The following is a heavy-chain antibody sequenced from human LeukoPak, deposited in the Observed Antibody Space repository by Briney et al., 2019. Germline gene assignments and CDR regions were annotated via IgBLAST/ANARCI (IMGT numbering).Heavy chain of an antibody. Sequence: GGSLRLSCAASGFTFSSYGMHWVRQAPGKGLEWVAVIWYDGSNKYYADSVKGRFTISRDSSKNTLYLQMNSLRAEDTAVYYCARDPYRPIYYYGMDVWGQGTTVTVSS. J-gene: IGHJ6*02. CDR1: GFTFSSYG. CDR2: IWYDGSNK. V-gene: IGHV3-33*01. D-gene: IGHD3-16*02. CDR3: ARDPYRPIYYYGMDV.